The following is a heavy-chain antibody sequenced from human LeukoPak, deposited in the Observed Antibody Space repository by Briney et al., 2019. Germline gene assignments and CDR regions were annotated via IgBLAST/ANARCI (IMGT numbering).Heavy chain of an antibody. Sequence: ASVKVSCKASGYTFTGYYMHWVRQAPGQGLEWMGWINTDTGNPTYAQGFTGRFVFSLDTSVNTAYLQISGLKAEDTAVYYCARGIGIGVVLMVHGNMDVWGKGTTVTVSS. CDR2: INTDTGNP. J-gene: IGHJ6*03. CDR3: ARGIGIGVVLMVHGNMDV. CDR1: GYTFTGYY. D-gene: IGHD2-8*01. V-gene: IGHV7-4-1*02.